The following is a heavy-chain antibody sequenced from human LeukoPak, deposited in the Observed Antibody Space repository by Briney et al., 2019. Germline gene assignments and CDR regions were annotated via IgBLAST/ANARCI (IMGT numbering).Heavy chain of an antibody. Sequence: PGGSLRLSCAASGFIVSSNYMSWVRQAPGKGLEWVSVIYSGGSTYYADSVKGRFTISRDNSKNTLYLQMNSLRAEDTAVYYCARDWYYAIDFWGRGALVTVSS. D-gene: IGHD2/OR15-2a*01. CDR3: ARDWYYAIDF. CDR1: GFIVSSNY. J-gene: IGHJ2*01. V-gene: IGHV3-66*01. CDR2: IYSGGST.